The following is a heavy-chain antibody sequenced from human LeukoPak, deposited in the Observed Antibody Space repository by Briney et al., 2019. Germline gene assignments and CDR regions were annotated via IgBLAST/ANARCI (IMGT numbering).Heavy chain of an antibody. CDR1: GFTFSSYA. V-gene: IGHV3-9*01. Sequence: GGSLRLSCAASGFTFSSYAMSWVRQAPGKGLEWVSGISWNSGSIGYADSVKGRFTISRDNAKNSLYLQMNSLRAEDTALYYCAKDMTPYYYGSGAFDYWGQGTLVTVSS. CDR2: ISWNSGSI. D-gene: IGHD3-10*01. J-gene: IGHJ4*02. CDR3: AKDMTPYYYGSGAFDY.